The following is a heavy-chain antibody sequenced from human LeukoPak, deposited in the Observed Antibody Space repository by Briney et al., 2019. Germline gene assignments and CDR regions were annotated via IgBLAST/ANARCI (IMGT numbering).Heavy chain of an antibody. CDR1: GFTFSDYY. V-gene: IGHV3-11*05. CDR2: ISSSSSYT. D-gene: IGHD6-13*01. CDR3: ARDWGRRGIAAAGTPGDY. Sequence: GGSLRLSCAASGFTFSDYYMSWIRQAPGKGLEWVSYISSSSSYTNYADSVKGRFTISRDNAKNSLYLQVNSLRAEDTAVYYCARDWGRRGIAAAGTPGDYWGQGTLVTVSS. J-gene: IGHJ4*02.